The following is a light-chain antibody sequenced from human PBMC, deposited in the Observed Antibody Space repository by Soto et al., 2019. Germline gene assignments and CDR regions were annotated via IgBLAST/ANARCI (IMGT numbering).Light chain of an antibody. J-gene: IGKJ4*01. CDR1: QSLLHSSGHSY. CDR2: FGS. Sequence: DIVMTPSPLSLPVTPGEPASISCRSSQSLLHSSGHSYLDWYLQKPGQSPQLLIYFGSNRASGVPDRFSVSGSGTDFTLKISIVETEDVGVYYCMQARSAPLTFAGGTKVEIK. V-gene: IGKV2-28*01. CDR3: MQARSAPLT.